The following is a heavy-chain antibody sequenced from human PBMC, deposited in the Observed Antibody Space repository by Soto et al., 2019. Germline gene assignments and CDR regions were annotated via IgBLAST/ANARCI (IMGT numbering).Heavy chain of an antibody. J-gene: IGHJ4*02. Sequence: EVQLLESGGGLVQPGGSLRLSCASSGFTFSNFAMSWVRQAPGKGLEWVSGISGSGDNTYYADSVKGRFSISRDNSKNTLYLQMNSLRAEDTAVFYCAKEEGDGDYDAPFDYWGQGTLVTVSS. CDR2: ISGSGDNT. V-gene: IGHV3-23*01. CDR1: GFTFSNFA. D-gene: IGHD2-21*02. CDR3: AKEEGDGDYDAPFDY.